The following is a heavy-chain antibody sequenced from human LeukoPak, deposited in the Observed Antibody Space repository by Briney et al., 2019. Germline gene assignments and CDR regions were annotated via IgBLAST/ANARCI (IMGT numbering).Heavy chain of an antibody. CDR1: GGSISSGSYY. Sequence: PSETLSLTCTVSGGSISSGSYYWSWIRQPPGKVLEWIGEINHSGSTNYNPSLKSRVTISVDTSKNQFSLKLSSVTAADTAVYYCARDKRVAVAGTYIYYYYMDVWGNGTTVTISS. D-gene: IGHD6-19*01. CDR3: ARDKRVAVAGTYIYYYYMDV. J-gene: IGHJ6*03. CDR2: INHSGST. V-gene: IGHV4-39*07.